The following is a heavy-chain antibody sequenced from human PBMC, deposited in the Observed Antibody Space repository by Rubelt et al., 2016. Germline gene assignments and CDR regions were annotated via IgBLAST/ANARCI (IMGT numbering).Heavy chain of an antibody. CDR1: GGSISSGTYY. J-gene: IGHJ4*02. V-gene: IGHV4-39*02. CDR2: IYYSGTT. D-gene: IGHD6-19*01. Sequence: QLQLQESGPGLVKPSETLSLTCSVSGGSISSGTYYWGWIRQPPGKGLEWIGSIYYSGTTYYNPSLKSRVTISVDTSKNQFSLKLRPVTAAGTAVYYCARDLDTRGWYWDYWGQGTLVTVSS. CDR3: ARDLDTRGWYWDY.